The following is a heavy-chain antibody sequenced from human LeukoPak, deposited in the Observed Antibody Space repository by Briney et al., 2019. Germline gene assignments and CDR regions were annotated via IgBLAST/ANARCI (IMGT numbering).Heavy chain of an antibody. D-gene: IGHD6-19*01. Sequence: ASVKVSCKASGYTFTSYDINWVRQATGQGLEWMGWINPNSGNTGYAQKFQGRVTMTRKTSISTAYMELSSLRSEDTAVYYCARGPPIYGSGRSEDYWGQGTLVTVSS. CDR2: INPNSGNT. CDR3: ARGPPIYGSGRSEDY. CDR1: GYTFTSYD. V-gene: IGHV1-8*01. J-gene: IGHJ4*02.